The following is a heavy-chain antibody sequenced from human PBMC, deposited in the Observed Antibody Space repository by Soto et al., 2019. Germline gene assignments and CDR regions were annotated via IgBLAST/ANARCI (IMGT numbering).Heavy chain of an antibody. Sequence: GGSLRLSCAASGFTFSSYGMHWVRQAPGKGLEWVAVISYDGSNKYYADSVKGRFTISRDNSKNTLYLQMNSLRAEDTAVYYCAKDGGCSGGSCYSHPEADYWGQGTLVTVSS. D-gene: IGHD2-15*01. CDR1: GFTFSSYG. J-gene: IGHJ4*02. V-gene: IGHV3-30*18. CDR2: ISYDGSNK. CDR3: AKDGGCSGGSCYSHPEADY.